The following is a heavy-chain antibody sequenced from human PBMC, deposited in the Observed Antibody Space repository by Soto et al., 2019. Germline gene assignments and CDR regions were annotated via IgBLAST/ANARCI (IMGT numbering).Heavy chain of an antibody. D-gene: IGHD3-22*01. CDR2: IYYSGST. J-gene: IGHJ6*02. V-gene: IGHV4-61*01. Sequence: ETLSLTCTVSGGSVSSGSYYWSWIRQPPGKGLEWIGYIYYSGSTNYNPSLKSRVTISVDTSKNQFSLKLSSVTAADTAVYYCARDRDYYDSSGYYWYYYGMDVWGQGTTVTVSS. CDR3: ARDRDYYDSSGYYWYYYGMDV. CDR1: GGSVSSGSYY.